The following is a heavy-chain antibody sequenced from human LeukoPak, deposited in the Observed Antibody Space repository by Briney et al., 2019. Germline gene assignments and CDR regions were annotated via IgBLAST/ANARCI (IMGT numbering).Heavy chain of an antibody. V-gene: IGHV4-59*01. Sequence: PSETLSLTCTVAGASIGSYYWSWIRQPPGKGLEWIWDIYYSGSIKYNPSLKSRVTMSVDTSKNQFSLKLSSVTAADTAIYYCARENPSGYYNRPIDYWGQGTLVTVSS. CDR2: IYYSGSI. CDR3: ARENPSGYYNRPIDY. CDR1: GASIGSYY. D-gene: IGHD3-22*01. J-gene: IGHJ4*02.